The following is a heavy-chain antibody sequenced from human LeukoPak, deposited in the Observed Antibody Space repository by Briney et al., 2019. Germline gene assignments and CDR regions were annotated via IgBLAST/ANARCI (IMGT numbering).Heavy chain of an antibody. CDR2: MNPNSGNT. V-gene: IGHV1-8*03. D-gene: IGHD4-11*01. CDR3: ARRTGDYSNYPFDY. CDR1: GYTSTSYD. Sequence: ASVKVSCKASGYTSTSYDINWVRQATGQGLEWMGWMNPNSGNTGYAQKFQGRVTITRNTSISTAYMELSSLRSDDTAVYYCARRTGDYSNYPFDYWGQGALVTVSS. J-gene: IGHJ4*02.